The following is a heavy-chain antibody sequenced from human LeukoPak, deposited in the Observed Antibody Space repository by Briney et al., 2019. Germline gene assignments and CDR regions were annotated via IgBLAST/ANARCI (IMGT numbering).Heavy chain of an antibody. V-gene: IGHV4-34*01. CDR3: ARGSRLNYYYYYMDV. J-gene: IGHJ6*03. CDR2: INHSGST. CDR1: GGSFSGYY. Sequence: SETLSLTCAVYGGSFSGYYWSWIRQPPGKGLEWIGEINHSGSTNYNPSLKSRVTMSVDTSKSQFSLKLSSVTAADTAVYYCARGSRLNYYYYYMDVWGKGTTVTISS.